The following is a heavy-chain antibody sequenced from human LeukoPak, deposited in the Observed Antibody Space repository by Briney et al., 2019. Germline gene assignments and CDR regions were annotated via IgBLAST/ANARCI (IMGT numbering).Heavy chain of an antibody. J-gene: IGHJ4*02. CDR2: IRYDGSNK. V-gene: IGHV3-30*02. D-gene: IGHD6-13*01. Sequence: SGGSLRLSCAASGFTFSSYWMHWVRQAPGKGLEWVAFIRYDGSNKYYADSVKGRFTISRDNSKNTLYLQMNSLRAEDTAVYYCAKEYSSSWYYFDYWGQGTLVTVSS. CDR3: AKEYSSSWYYFDY. CDR1: GFTFSSYW.